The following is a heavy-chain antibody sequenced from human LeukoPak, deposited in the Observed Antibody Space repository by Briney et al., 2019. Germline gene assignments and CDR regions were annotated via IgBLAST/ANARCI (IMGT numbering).Heavy chain of an antibody. CDR3: AKARVSSGYLDY. D-gene: IGHD3-22*01. V-gene: IGHV3-23*01. CDR1: GFTFSSYA. CDR2: ISGSGGST. Sequence: GGSLRLSCAASGFTFSSYAMSWVRQAPGKGLEWVSAISGSGGSTYYADSVKGRFTISRDNSKNTLYLQMNSLRAEDTALYYCAKARVSSGYLDYWGQGTLVTVSS. J-gene: IGHJ4*02.